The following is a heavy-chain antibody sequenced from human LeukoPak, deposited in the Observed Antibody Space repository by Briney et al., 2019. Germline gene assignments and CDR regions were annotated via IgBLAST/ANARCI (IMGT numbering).Heavy chain of an antibody. D-gene: IGHD3-3*01. CDR3: ARGLTNQNWFDP. V-gene: IGHV4-34*01. Sequence: SETLSLTCAVYGGSFSGYYWSWIRQPPGKGLEWIGEINHSGSTNYNPSLKSRVTISVDTSKNQFSLKLSSVTAADTAVHYCARGLTNQNWFDPWGQGTLVTVSS. J-gene: IGHJ5*02. CDR1: GGSFSGYY. CDR2: INHSGST.